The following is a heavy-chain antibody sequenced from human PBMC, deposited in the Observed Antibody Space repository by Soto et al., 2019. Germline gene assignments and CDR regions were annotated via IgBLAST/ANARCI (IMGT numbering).Heavy chain of an antibody. D-gene: IGHD3-22*01. CDR3: ARRAPYYDSSGNAFDI. J-gene: IGHJ3*02. Sequence: SETLSLTCAVYGGSFSGYYWSWIRQPPGKGLEWIGEINHSGSTNYNPSLKSRVTISVDTSKNQFSLKLSSVTAADTAVYYCARRAPYYDSSGNAFDIWGQGTMVTVSS. CDR2: INHSGST. CDR1: GGSFSGYY. V-gene: IGHV4-34*01.